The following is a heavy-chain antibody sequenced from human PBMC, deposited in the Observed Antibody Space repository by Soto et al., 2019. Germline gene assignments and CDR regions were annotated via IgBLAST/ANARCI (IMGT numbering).Heavy chain of an antibody. Sequence: QVQLVQSGAEVKKPGSSVKVSCKASGGTFSSYAISWVRQAPGQGLEWMGGIIPISETTNYAQKFQGRVTITADESKSTAYMERSSLSSEDTAVYYCARSQGSSTSLEIYYYYYYGMDVWGQGTTVTVSS. CDR3: ARSQGSSTSLEIYYYYYYGMDV. D-gene: IGHD2-2*01. CDR2: IIPISETT. V-gene: IGHV1-69*01. J-gene: IGHJ6*02. CDR1: GGTFSSYA.